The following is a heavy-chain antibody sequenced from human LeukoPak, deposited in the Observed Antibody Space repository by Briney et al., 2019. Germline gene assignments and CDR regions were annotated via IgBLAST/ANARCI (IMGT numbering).Heavy chain of an antibody. D-gene: IGHD3-22*01. CDR3: AREGTYYYDSSGWGGWFDP. V-gene: IGHV1-2*02. CDR1: GYTFTGYY. Sequence: VASVKVSCKASGYTFTGYYMHWVRQAPGQGLEWMGWINPNSGGTNYAQKFQGRVTMTRDTSISTAYMELSRLRSDDTAVYYCAREGTYYYDSSGWGGWFDPWGQGTLVTVSS. CDR2: INPNSGGT. J-gene: IGHJ5*02.